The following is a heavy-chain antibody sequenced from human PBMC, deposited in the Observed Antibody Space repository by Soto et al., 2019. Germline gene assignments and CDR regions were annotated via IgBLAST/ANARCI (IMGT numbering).Heavy chain of an antibody. CDR1: GFTFSTSG. J-gene: IGHJ4*02. CDR2: ISYDGSEI. D-gene: IGHD6-19*01. V-gene: IGHV3-30*18. Sequence: QVQLVESGGGVVQPGTSPRLSCAASGFTFSTSGMYWVRQAPGKGLEWVAVISYDGSEIYYADSVKGRITISRDNSKNTLYLHMNSLRSEDTAVYYCAKALGSSSGRTLAYWGQGSLVTVSS. CDR3: AKALGSSSGRTLAY.